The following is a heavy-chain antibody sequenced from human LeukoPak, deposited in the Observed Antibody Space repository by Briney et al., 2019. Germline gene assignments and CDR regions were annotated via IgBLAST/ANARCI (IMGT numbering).Heavy chain of an antibody. CDR2: IIPIFGTA. Sequence: SVKVSCKASGGTFSSYAISWVRQAPGQGLEWMGEIIPIFGTANYAQKFQGRVTITANESTSTAYMELSSLRSEDTAVYYCARDIKLGYFDYWGQGTLVTVSS. V-gene: IGHV1-69*01. J-gene: IGHJ4*02. CDR1: GGTFSSYA. D-gene: IGHD7-27*01. CDR3: ARDIKLGYFDY.